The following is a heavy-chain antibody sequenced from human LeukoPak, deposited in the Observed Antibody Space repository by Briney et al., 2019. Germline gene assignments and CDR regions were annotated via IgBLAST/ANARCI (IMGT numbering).Heavy chain of an antibody. CDR1: GFTFTSYA. D-gene: IGHD2-2*01. J-gene: IGHJ6*03. Sequence: GGSLRLSCAASGFTFTSYAMSWVRQAPGKGLEWVSSISGSGGSTYYADSVKGRFTISRDNSKNTLYLQMNSLRAEDTAVYYCAKGYCSSTSCYRDYYYMDVWGKGTTVTVSS. V-gene: IGHV3-23*01. CDR3: AKGYCSSTSCYRDYYYMDV. CDR2: ISGSGGST.